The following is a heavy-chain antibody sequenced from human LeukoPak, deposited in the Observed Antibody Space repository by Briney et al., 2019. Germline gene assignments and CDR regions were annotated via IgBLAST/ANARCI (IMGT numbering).Heavy chain of an antibody. CDR3: ARGYGSGSYNNFNH. Sequence: SETLSLTCTVSGGSISSSSYYWGWIRQPPGKGLEWIGSIYYSGSTYYNPSLKSRVTISVDTSKNQLSLKLSSVTAADTAVYYCARGYGSGSYNNFNHWGQGILVAVSS. D-gene: IGHD3-10*01. CDR2: IYYSGST. J-gene: IGHJ4*02. V-gene: IGHV4-39*07. CDR1: GGSISSSSYY.